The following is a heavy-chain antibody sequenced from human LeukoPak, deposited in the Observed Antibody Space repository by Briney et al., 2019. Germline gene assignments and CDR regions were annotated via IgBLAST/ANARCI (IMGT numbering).Heavy chain of an antibody. V-gene: IGHV1-8*01. D-gene: IGHD3-22*01. Sequence: ASVKVSCKASGYTFTSYDINWVRQATGQGLEWMGWMNPNSGNTGYAQKFQGRVTMTRNTSISTAYMELSSLRSEDTAVYYCARPGGCYDSSGYYYDAFDIWGQGTMVTVSS. CDR1: GYTFTSYD. CDR3: ARPGGCYDSSGYYYDAFDI. CDR2: MNPNSGNT. J-gene: IGHJ3*02.